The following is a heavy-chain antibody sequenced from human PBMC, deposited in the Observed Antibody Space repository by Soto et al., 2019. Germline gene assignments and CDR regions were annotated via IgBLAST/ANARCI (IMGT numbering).Heavy chain of an antibody. CDR3: ARGDSSGYYYGYYFDY. CDR2: IYYSGST. Sequence: SETLSLTCTVSGGSISSYYWSWIRQPPGKGLEWIGYIYYSGSTNYNPSLKSRVTISVDTSKNQFSLKLSSVTAADTAVYYCARGDSSGYYYGYYFDYWGQGTLVTVSS. D-gene: IGHD3-22*01. CDR1: GGSISSYY. V-gene: IGHV4-59*01. J-gene: IGHJ4*02.